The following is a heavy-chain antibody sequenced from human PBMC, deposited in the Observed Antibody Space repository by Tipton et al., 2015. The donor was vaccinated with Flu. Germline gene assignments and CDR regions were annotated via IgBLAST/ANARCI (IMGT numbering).Heavy chain of an antibody. CDR1: GYTLTSHG. D-gene: IGHD3-3*01. Sequence: QVQLVQSGAEVKKTGASVKVSCKASGYTLTSHGISWVRQAPGPGLEWMGGILPTFGPSNYAQKFQGRLTITLDESTSAGYMELSSLTSEDTAIYYCARIRGTMYGVGTDAADVWGQGTMVTVS. CDR2: ILPTFGPS. V-gene: IGHV1-69*01. J-gene: IGHJ3*01. CDR3: ARIRGTMYGVGTDAADV.